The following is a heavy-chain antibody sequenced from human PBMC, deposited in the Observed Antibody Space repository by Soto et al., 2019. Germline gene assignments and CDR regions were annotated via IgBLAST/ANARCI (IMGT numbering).Heavy chain of an antibody. Sequence: SGPTLVNPPQTLTLTCTFSGFSLSTSGVGVGCVRQPPGKALEWLAVIHWNDDNHYTSSLKTRLTVTKDITKNQVVFAMTNLVPVDTGTYYCIHRRVNGGMDHWGPGILVTVS. CDR3: IHRRVNGGMDH. J-gene: IGHJ4*02. V-gene: IGHV2-5*01. CDR1: GFSLSTSGVG. CDR2: IHWNDDN.